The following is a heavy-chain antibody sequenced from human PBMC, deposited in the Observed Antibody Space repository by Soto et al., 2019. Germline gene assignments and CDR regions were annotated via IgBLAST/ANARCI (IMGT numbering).Heavy chain of an antibody. CDR3: ARTGIVTTNWFDP. D-gene: IGHD5-12*01. CDR1: GESFIGYY. Sequence: QVHLQQWGAGLLKPSETLSLTCAVYGESFIGYYWTWIRQSPGKGLEWIGEINHGGSTNYNPSLKSRVTISIDTSKNQFSLKLTSVNAADTSVYYCARTGIVTTNWFDPWGQGTLVTVSS. J-gene: IGHJ5*02. CDR2: INHGGST. V-gene: IGHV4-34*01.